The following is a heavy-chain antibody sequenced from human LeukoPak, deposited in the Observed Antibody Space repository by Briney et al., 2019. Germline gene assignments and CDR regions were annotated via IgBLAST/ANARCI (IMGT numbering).Heavy chain of an antibody. V-gene: IGHV4-39*07. J-gene: IGHJ4*02. D-gene: IGHD6-19*01. Sequence: SETLSLTCTVSGDSFTSVTDYWAWIRQPPGKGLEWIATGDYSGGTYYNPSLESRVAISADMSKIQISLQLTSVTGADTAVYYCAGERGEEYSSGWYKTNFFYNWGQGIRVTVSS. CDR1: GDSFTSVTDY. CDR2: GDYSGGT. CDR3: AGERGEEYSSGWYKTNFFYN.